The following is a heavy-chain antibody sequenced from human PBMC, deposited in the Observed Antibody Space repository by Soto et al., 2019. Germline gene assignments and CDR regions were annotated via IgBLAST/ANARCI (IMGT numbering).Heavy chain of an antibody. CDR2: IYPGDSDT. CDR1: GYSFNTYW. V-gene: IGHV5-51*01. J-gene: IGHJ2*01. CDR3: ARLRYCSGGSCYPDL. D-gene: IGHD2-15*01. Sequence: GESLKISCQGSGYSFNTYWIGWVRQMPGKGLEWMGIIYPGDSDTRYIPSFQGQVTISADKSISTASLQWSSLKASDTAIYYCARLRYCSGGSCYPDLXGRGTLVTVS.